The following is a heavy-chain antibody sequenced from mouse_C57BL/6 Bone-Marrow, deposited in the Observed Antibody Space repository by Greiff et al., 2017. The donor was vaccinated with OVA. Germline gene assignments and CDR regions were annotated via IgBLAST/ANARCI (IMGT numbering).Heavy chain of an antibody. J-gene: IGHJ3*01. CDR2: INPSNGGT. CDR1: GFTFTSYW. D-gene: IGHD2-4*01. CDR3: ARIRIYYDYPWFAY. Sequence: QVQLQQPGTELVKPGASVKLSCKASGFTFTSYWMHWVKQRPGQGLEWIGNINPSNGGTNYNEKFKSKATLTVDKSSSTAYMQLSSLTSEDSAVYYCARIRIYYDYPWFAYWGQGTLVTVSA. V-gene: IGHV1-53*01.